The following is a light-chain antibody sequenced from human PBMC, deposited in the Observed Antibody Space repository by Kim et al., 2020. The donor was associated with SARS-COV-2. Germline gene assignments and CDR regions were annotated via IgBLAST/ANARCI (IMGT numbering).Light chain of an antibody. CDR3: QAWDRTIVV. V-gene: IGLV3-1*01. Sequence: SVSPGQTASITCSGDKLGNKYTCWYQQKPGQSPVLVIYQDSKRPSGIPERFSGSNSGNTATLTISGTQAMDEADYYCQAWDRTIVVFGGGTQLTVL. CDR1: KLGNKY. J-gene: IGLJ3*02. CDR2: QDS.